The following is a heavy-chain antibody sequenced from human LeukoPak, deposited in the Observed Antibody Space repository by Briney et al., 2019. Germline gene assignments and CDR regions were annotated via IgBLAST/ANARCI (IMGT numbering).Heavy chain of an antibody. CDR1: GGSISSGSYY. D-gene: IGHD1-14*01. J-gene: IGHJ4*02. CDR2: IYTSGST. Sequence: SETLSLTCTVSGGSISSGSYYWTWLRQPAGKGLEWIGRIYTSGSTNYNPSLKSRVTISADTSKNQFSLKLSSVTAADTAVYYCARDSPTNYFDYWGQGTLVTVSS. V-gene: IGHV4-61*02. CDR3: ARDSPTNYFDY.